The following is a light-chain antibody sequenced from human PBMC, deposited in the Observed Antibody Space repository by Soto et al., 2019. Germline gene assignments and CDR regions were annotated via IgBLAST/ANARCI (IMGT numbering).Light chain of an antibody. Sequence: QSVLTQPPSASGTPGQMVTISCSGSSSNIGSNTVNWYQQLPGTAPKLLIYNNNLRPSGVPDRFSGSKSGTSASLAISGLQSEDEADYYCAAWDDSLDGQNVFVTGTKATVL. CDR3: AAWDDSLDGQNV. J-gene: IGLJ1*01. CDR2: NNN. V-gene: IGLV1-44*01. CDR1: SSNIGSNT.